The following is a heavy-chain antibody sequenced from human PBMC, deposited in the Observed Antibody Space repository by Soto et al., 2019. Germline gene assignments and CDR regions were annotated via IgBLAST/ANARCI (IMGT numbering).Heavy chain of an antibody. D-gene: IGHD3-10*01. J-gene: IGHJ6*03. V-gene: IGHV1-18*01. Sequence: QVQLVQFGAELKKPGASAKVSCKASGYIFTSYGISWVRQAPGQGLEWMAWISVDSGNTNYAQNFQGRVTMTTDTSASTAHMELRSLRSDDTAVYYCARFNGSGTNYYMDVWGKGTTVIVSS. CDR2: ISVDSGNT. CDR3: ARFNGSGTNYYMDV. CDR1: GYIFTSYG.